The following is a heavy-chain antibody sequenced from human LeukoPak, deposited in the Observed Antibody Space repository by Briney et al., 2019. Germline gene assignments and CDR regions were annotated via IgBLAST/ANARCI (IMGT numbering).Heavy chain of an antibody. D-gene: IGHD2-15*01. Sequence: APVKVSCKASGYTFTSYDINWVRQATGQGLEWMGWMNPNSGNTGYAQKFQGRVTMTTDTSTSTAYMELRSLRSDDTAVYYCARGRIIYCSGGSCSGWFDPWGQGTLVTVSS. CDR2: MNPNSGNT. V-gene: IGHV1-8*01. CDR3: ARGRIIYCSGGSCSGWFDP. CDR1: GYTFTSYD. J-gene: IGHJ5*02.